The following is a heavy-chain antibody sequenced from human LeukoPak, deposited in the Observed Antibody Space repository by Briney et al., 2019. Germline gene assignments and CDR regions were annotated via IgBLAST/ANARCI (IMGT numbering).Heavy chain of an antibody. CDR2: IVDSGGST. J-gene: IGHJ4*02. CDR1: GFNFRGYG. D-gene: IGHD3-22*01. V-gene: IGHV3-23*01. CDR3: GKDFYDSSGYTDY. Sequence: GGSLRLSCAASGFNFRGYGMSWVRQAPGKGLEWVSGIVDSGGSTYYADSVKGRFTISRDNPKNTLYLQMNSLRAEDTAIYYCGKDFYDSSGYTDYWGQGTLVTVSS.